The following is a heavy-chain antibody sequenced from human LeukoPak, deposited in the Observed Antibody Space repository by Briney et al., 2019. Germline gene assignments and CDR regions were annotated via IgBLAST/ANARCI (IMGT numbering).Heavy chain of an antibody. CDR3: ARGLRYFDWSNIEQYYFDY. D-gene: IGHD3-9*01. J-gene: IGHJ4*02. V-gene: IGHV4-61*02. CDR1: GYSVSSGYY. CDR2: IYTSGST. Sequence: SETLSLTCTVSGYSVSSGYYWSWIRQPAGKGLEWIGRIYTSGSTNYNPSLKSRVTISVDTSKNQFSLKLSSVTAADTAVYYCARGLRYFDWSNIEQYYFDYWGQGTLVTVSS.